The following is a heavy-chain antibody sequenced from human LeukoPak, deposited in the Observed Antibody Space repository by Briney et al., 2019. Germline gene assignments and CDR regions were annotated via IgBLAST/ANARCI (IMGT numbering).Heavy chain of an antibody. D-gene: IGHD3-10*01. CDR2: IKSKTDGGTT. Sequence: GRSLRLSCAASGFTFSNAWMSWVRQTPGKGLEWVGRIKSKTDGGTTDYVAPVKGRFTISRDDSKNTLYLQMNSLKSEDTAVYYCTTDYGSGSYRYFNYWGQGTLVTVSS. CDR1: GFTFSNAW. V-gene: IGHV3-15*01. J-gene: IGHJ4*02. CDR3: TTDYGSGSYRYFNY.